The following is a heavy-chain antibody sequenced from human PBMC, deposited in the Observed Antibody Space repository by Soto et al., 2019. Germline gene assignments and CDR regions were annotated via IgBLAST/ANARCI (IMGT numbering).Heavy chain of an antibody. J-gene: IGHJ4*02. CDR2: INPSGGST. CDR1: GYTFTSYY. CDR3: ASLRTYQLLRGDYFDY. Sequence: QVQQVQSGAEVKKPGASVKVSCKASGYTFTSYYMHWVRQAPGQGLEWMGIINPSGGSTSYAQKFQGRVTMTRDTSTSTVYMELSSLRSEDTAVYYCASLRTYQLLRGDYFDYWGQGTLVTVSS. V-gene: IGHV1-46*03. D-gene: IGHD2-2*01.